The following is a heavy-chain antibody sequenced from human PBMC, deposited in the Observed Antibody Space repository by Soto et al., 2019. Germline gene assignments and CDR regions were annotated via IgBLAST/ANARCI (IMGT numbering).Heavy chain of an antibody. CDR3: ATGVTPGLYYYDSSGAFDY. J-gene: IGHJ4*02. CDR1: GYTLTELS. CDR2: FDPEDGET. Sequence: GASVKVSCKVSGYTLTELSMHWVRQAPGKGLEWMGGFDPEDGETIYAQKFQGRVTMTEDTSTDTAYMELSSLRSEDTAVYYCATGVTPGLYYYDSSGAFDYWGQGTLVTVSS. D-gene: IGHD3-22*01. V-gene: IGHV1-24*01.